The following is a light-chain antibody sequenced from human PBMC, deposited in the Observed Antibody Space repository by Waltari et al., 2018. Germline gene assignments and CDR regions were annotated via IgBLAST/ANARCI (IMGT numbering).Light chain of an antibody. V-gene: IGLV8-61*01. CDR3: SLYMGSGIWV. CDR1: PGSVSPTSY. Sequence: QTVVTQEPSLSVSPGGPVTLTCAFSPGSVSPTSYATWYRQTPGQAPRTLLYKANTRSSGVPDRFSGSILGNKAALTITGAQADDESDYYCSLYMGSGIWVFGGGTKLTVL. J-gene: IGLJ3*02. CDR2: KAN.